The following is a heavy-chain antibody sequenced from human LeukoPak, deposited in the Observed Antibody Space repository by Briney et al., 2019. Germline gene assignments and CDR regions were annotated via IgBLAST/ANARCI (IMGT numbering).Heavy chain of an antibody. J-gene: IGHJ6*02. CDR3: AKDQLYCSSTSCYRFYGMDV. CDR2: ISCDGSNK. V-gene: IGHV3-30*18. CDR1: GFTFSSYG. Sequence: PGGSLRLSCAASGFTFSSYGMHWVRQAPGKGLEWVAMISCDGSNKYYADSVKGRFTISRDTSENTLYVQMNSLRVEDTAVYFCAKDQLYCSSTSCYRFYGMDVWGQGTTVTVSS. D-gene: IGHD2-2*02.